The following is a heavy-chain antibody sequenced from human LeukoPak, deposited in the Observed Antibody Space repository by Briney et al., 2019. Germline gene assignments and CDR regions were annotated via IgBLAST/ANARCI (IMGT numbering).Heavy chain of an antibody. D-gene: IGHD6-19*01. V-gene: IGHV3-48*01. CDR1: GFTFSTSA. J-gene: IGHJ4*02. Sequence: TGGSLRLSRVVSGFTFSTSAMSWVRQAPGKGLEWVSYISSSSSTIYYADSVKGRFTISRDNAKNSLYLQMNSLRAEDTAVYYCAREETSSGWKYYFDYWGQGTLVTVSS. CDR3: AREETSSGWKYYFDY. CDR2: ISSSSSTI.